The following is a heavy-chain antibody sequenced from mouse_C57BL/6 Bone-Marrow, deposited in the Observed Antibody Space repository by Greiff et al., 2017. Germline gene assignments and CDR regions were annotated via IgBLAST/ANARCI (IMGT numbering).Heavy chain of an antibody. CDR2: INPNYGTT. V-gene: IGHV1-39*01. CDR1: GYSFTDYN. CDR3: ESYDDGSSLDY. J-gene: IGHJ2*01. Sequence: VQLKESGPELVKPGASVKISCKASGYSFTDYNMNWVKQSNGKSLEWIGVINPNYGTTSYNQKFKGKATLTVAQSSSTAYMQLNSLTSADSAGYDCESYDDGSSLDYWGQGTTLTVSS. D-gene: IGHD1-1*01.